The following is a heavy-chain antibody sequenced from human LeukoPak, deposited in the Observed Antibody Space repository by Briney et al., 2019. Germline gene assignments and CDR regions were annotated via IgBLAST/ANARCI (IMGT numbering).Heavy chain of an antibody. Sequence: SQTLSLTCTVSGGSISSGGYYWGWIRQHPGKGLEWIGYIYYSGSTYYNPSLKSRVTISVDTSKNQFSLKLSSVTAADTAVYYCARTSRSYYYDSSGSYYFDYWGQGTLVTVSS. CDR3: ARTSRSYYYDSSGSYYFDY. CDR1: GGSISSGGYY. J-gene: IGHJ4*02. V-gene: IGHV4-31*03. D-gene: IGHD3-22*01. CDR2: IYYSGST.